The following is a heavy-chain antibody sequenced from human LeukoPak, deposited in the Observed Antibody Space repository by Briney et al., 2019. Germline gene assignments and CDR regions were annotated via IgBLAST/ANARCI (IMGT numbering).Heavy chain of an antibody. J-gene: IGHJ5*02. Sequence: GGSLRLSCAASGFTVSSNYMSWVRQAPGKGLEWVSVIYSGGSTYYADSVKGRFTISRDNAKNSLYLQMNSLRAEDTAVYYCARDRGPYYYDSSGYVRWFDPWGQGTLVTVSS. V-gene: IGHV3-53*01. D-gene: IGHD3-22*01. CDR2: IYSGGST. CDR1: GFTVSSNY. CDR3: ARDRGPYYYDSSGYVRWFDP.